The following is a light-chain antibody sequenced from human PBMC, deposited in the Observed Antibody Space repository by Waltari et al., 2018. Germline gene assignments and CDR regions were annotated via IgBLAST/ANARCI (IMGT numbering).Light chain of an antibody. V-gene: IGLV1-40*01. Sequence: QSELTQPPSVSGAPGQRVTISCTGGSSNIGAGYDVHWYKQLPGTAPKRLIYGNFNRPSGVPDRFSGSKSGTSASLAITGLQAEDEADYYCQSFDSSLTRYVFGTGTKVTVL. J-gene: IGLJ1*01. CDR3: QSFDSSLTRYV. CDR1: SSNIGAGYD. CDR2: GNF.